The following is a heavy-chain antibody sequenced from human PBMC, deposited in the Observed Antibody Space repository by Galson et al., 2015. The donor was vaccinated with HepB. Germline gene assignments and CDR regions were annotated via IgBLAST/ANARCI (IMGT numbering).Heavy chain of an antibody. D-gene: IGHD5/OR15-5a*01. CDR1: GYSLFEAS. CDR2: FDAEEGET. Sequence: SVKVSCKVSGYSLFEASIHWVRQAPGKGLEWMGGFDAEEGETIYAQRFQGRATMTEDTSTDTAYMELNSLISQDTAVYFCAMDIVSTLYPYDSWGQGTLVTVSS. J-gene: IGHJ4*02. CDR3: AMDIVSTLYPYDS. V-gene: IGHV1-24*01.